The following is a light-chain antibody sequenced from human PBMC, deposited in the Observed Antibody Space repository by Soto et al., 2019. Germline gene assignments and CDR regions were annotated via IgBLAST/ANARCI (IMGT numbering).Light chain of an antibody. Sequence: DIQMTQSPSTLSPSVGDRVTITCRASRSISDWLAWYQQKPGKAPKLLIFDASSLKSGVPSRFSGSGSGTEFTLTISSLQPDDFATYYCQQYDSFSVTFGQGTKVEIK. CDR3: QQYDSFSVT. CDR2: DAS. V-gene: IGKV1-5*01. J-gene: IGKJ1*01. CDR1: RSISDW.